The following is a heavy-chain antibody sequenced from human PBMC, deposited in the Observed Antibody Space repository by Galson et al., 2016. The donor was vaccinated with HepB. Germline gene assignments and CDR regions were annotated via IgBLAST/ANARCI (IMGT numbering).Heavy chain of an antibody. CDR2: IKQDGSEK. CDR1: GFTFSSYG. D-gene: IGHD3-10*01. CDR3: AREGSLGAGWGNWFDP. Sequence: SLRLSCAASGFTFSSYGIHWVRQAPGKGLEWVANIKQDGSEKYYVDSVNGRFTISRDNAKNSVYLQMNSLRVEDTAVYYCAREGSLGAGWGNWFDPWGQGILVTVSS. V-gene: IGHV3-7*01. J-gene: IGHJ5*02.